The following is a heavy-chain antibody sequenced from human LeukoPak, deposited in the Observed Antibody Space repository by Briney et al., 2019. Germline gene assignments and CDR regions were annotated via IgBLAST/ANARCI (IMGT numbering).Heavy chain of an antibody. D-gene: IGHD5-18*01. V-gene: IGHV3-21*06. CDR2: ISSSTYK. CDR1: GFTFSSYS. CDR3: ARELGYSYGQPSFDY. Sequence: GGSLRLSCAASGFTFSSYSMNWVRQAPGKGLEWVSSISSSTYKNYADRVKGRFTISKDNAKNSLHLQMNSLRFEDTAIYYCARELGYSYGQPSFDYWGQGTLVTVSS. J-gene: IGHJ4*02.